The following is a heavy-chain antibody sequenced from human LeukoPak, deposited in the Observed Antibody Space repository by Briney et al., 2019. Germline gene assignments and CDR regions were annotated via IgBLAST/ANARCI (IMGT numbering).Heavy chain of an antibody. CDR2: INHSGST. V-gene: IGHV4-34*01. Sequence: SETVSLTCAVYGGSFSGYYWSWIRQPPGKGLEWIGEINHSGSTNYNPSLRSRVTISVDTSKNQFSLKLSSVTAADTAVYYCARGRGDYFDYWGQGTLVTVSS. J-gene: IGHJ4*02. CDR3: ARGRGDYFDY. CDR1: GGSFSGYY. D-gene: IGHD3-10*01.